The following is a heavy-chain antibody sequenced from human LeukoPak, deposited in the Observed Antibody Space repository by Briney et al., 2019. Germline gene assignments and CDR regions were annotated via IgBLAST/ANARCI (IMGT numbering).Heavy chain of an antibody. CDR2: INTNTGNP. V-gene: IGHV7-4-1*02. CDR3: AREELLGVPSFFDL. CDR1: GYTFTDYA. J-gene: IGHJ2*01. D-gene: IGHD1-7*01. Sequence: GASVKVSCKASGYTFTDYAMNWVRQAPGQGLEWMGWINTNTGNPTYAQGFTGRFVFSLDTSVSTAYLQISSLKAEDTAVYYCAREELLGVPSFFDLWGRGTLVTVSS.